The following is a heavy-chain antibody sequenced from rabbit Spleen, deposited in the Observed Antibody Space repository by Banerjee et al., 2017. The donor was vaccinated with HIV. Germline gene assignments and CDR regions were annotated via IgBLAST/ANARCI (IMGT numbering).Heavy chain of an antibody. V-gene: IGHV1S45*01. CDR1: GVSFSGDSY. CDR2: IAGSSSGFT. D-gene: IGHD4-2*01. Sequence: QEQLEESGGDLVKPGASLTLTCIASGVSFSGDSYMCWVRQAPGKGLEWIACIAGSSSGFTYSATWAKGRFTCSKTSSTTVTLQMTSLTAADTATYFCARDAGTSFSTYGMDLWGPGTLVTVS. CDR3: ARDAGTSFSTYGMDL. J-gene: IGHJ6*01.